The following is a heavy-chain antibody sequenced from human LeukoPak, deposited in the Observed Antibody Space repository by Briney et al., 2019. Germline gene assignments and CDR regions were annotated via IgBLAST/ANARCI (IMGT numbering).Heavy chain of an antibody. V-gene: IGHV3-23*01. Sequence: GGSLRLSCAASGFTFSSYAMSWVRQAPGKGLEWVSAISGSGGSTYYADSVKGRFTISRDNSKNTLYLQMNGLRAEDTAVYYCAKPLLRYFDWLYIPERDYFDYWGQGTLVTVSS. D-gene: IGHD3-9*01. CDR3: AKPLLRYFDWLYIPERDYFDY. CDR2: ISGSGGST. CDR1: GFTFSSYA. J-gene: IGHJ4*02.